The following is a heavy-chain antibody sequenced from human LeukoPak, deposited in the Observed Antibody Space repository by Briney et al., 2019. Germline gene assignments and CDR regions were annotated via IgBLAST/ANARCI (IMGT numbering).Heavy chain of an antibody. V-gene: IGHV1-18*01. CDR3: ARDLRMEYQLPFDY. J-gene: IGHJ4*02. CDR1: GYTFTSYG. CDR2: ISAYNGST. D-gene: IGHD2-2*01. Sequence: ASVNVSCKASGYTFTSYGISWVRQAPGQGLEWMGWISAYNGSTNYAQKLQGRVTMATDTSTSTAYMELRSLRSDDTAVYYCARDLRMEYQLPFDYWGQGTLVTVSS.